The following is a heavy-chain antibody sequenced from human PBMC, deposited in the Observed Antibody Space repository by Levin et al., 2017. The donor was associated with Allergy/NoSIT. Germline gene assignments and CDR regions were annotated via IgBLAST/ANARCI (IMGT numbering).Heavy chain of an antibody. D-gene: IGHD2/OR15-2a*01. CDR1: GGSFSGYY. CDR3: ARGRVRSMPDY. J-gene: IGHJ4*02. Sequence: SQTLSLPCAVYGGSFSGYYWSWIRQPPGKGLEWIGEINHSGSTNYNPSLKSRVTISVDTSKNQFSLKLSSVTAADTAVYYCARGRVRSMPDYWGQGTLVTVSS. CDR2: INHSGST. V-gene: IGHV4-34*01.